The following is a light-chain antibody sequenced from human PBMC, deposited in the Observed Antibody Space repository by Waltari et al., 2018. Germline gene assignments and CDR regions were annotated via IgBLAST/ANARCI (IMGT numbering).Light chain of an antibody. CDR2: AAS. CDR1: QDISKS. Sequence: IQLTQSPSSLSASVGDRVTITCRAGQDISKSLAWYQQKPGKAPKLLIYAASSLQGGVPSRFSCSGSGTDFALTISSLQPEDSATYYCQQLETYPITFGQGTRLEIK. V-gene: IGKV1-9*01. J-gene: IGKJ5*01. CDR3: QQLETYPIT.